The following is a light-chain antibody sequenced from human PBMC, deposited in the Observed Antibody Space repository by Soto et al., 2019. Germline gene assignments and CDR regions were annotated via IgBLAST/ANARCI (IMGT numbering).Light chain of an antibody. J-gene: IGKJ5*01. V-gene: IGKV1-5*01. CDR3: QQYNSFPIT. Sequence: DIQMTQSPSTLSASVGYRFTITCRASQSISSWLAWYQQKPGKAPKLLIYDASSLESGVPSRFSGSGSGTEFTLTISSLQPDDFATYYCQQYNSFPITFAQGTRLEI. CDR1: QSISSW. CDR2: DAS.